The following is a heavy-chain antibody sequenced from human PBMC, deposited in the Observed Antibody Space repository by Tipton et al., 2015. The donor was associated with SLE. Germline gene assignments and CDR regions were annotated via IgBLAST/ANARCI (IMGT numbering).Heavy chain of an antibody. V-gene: IGHV4-34*01. CDR1: GGSFSGYY. D-gene: IGHD3-22*01. Sequence: TLSLTCAVYGGSFSGYYWSWIRQPPGKGLEWIGEINHSGSTNYNPSLKSRVTISVDTSKNQFSLKLSSVTAADTAVYYCARDQDSSGYYLWVYWGQGTLVTVS. CDR3: ARDQDSSGYYLWVY. J-gene: IGHJ4*02. CDR2: INHSGST.